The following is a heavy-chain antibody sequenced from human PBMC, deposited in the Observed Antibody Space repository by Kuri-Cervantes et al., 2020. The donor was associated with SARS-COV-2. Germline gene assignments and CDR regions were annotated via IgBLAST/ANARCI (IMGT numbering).Heavy chain of an antibody. V-gene: IGHV4-31*02. J-gene: IGHJ2*01. CDR1: GGSISSGGYY. D-gene: IGHD6-19*01. Sequence: SCTVSGGSISSGGYYWSWIRQHPGKGLEWIGYIYYSGSTYYNPSLKSRVTISADTSKNQFSLKLSSVTAADTAVYYCAREPYSSGWMELWGRGTLVTVSS. CDR2: IYYSGST. CDR3: AREPYSSGWMEL.